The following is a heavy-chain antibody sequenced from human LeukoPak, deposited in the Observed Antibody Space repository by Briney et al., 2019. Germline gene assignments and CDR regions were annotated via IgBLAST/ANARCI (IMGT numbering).Heavy chain of an antibody. CDR3: ARGMTTVTTGPYYYYYGMDV. J-gene: IGHJ6*02. Sequence: GGSLRLSCAASGFTFSSYSMTWVRQAPGKGLEWVSSISSSSSYIYYADSVKGRFTISRDNAKNSLYLQMNSLRAEDTAVYYCARGMTTVTTGPYYYYYGMDVWGQGTTVTVSS. CDR2: ISSSSSYI. D-gene: IGHD4-17*01. V-gene: IGHV3-21*01. CDR1: GFTFSSYS.